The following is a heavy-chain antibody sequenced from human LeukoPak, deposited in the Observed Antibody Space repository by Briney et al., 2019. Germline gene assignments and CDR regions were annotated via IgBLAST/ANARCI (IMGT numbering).Heavy chain of an antibody. V-gene: IGHV5-51*01. CDR1: GYSFTSYW. Sequence: GEALKISCKGSGYSFTSYWIGWVRRMPGKGLEWMGIIYPGDSDTRYSPSFQGQVTISADKSISTAYLQWSSLKASDTAMYYCARSATWPNYYYYGMDVWGQGTTVTVSS. CDR3: ARSATWPNYYYYGMDV. D-gene: IGHD5-12*01. J-gene: IGHJ6*02. CDR2: IYPGDSDT.